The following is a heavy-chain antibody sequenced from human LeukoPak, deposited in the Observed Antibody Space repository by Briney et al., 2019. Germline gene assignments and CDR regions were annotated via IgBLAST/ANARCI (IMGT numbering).Heavy chain of an antibody. CDR1: GYTFTGYY. CDR3: ARGAYDSTGYYRFDY. D-gene: IGHD3-22*01. V-gene: IGHV1-2*02. Sequence: GSVKVSCKASGYTFTGYYMHWVRQAPGQGLEWMGWINPNSGGTNYEQKFQGRVTMTRDTSINTAYMELSRLRSDDTAVYYCARGAYDSTGYYRFDYWGQGTLVTVSS. CDR2: INPNSGGT. J-gene: IGHJ4*02.